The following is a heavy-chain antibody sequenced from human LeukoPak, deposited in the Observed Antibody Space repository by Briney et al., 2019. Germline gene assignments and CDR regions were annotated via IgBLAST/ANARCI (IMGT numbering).Heavy chain of an antibody. Sequence: SETLSLICTVSGGSISSGSYYWSWIRQPAGKGLEWIGRIYTSGSTNYNPSLKSRVTISVDTSKNQFSLKLSSVTAADTAVYCCARAGDLDRDMVGEAFDYWGQGTMVTVSS. CDR2: IYTSGST. V-gene: IGHV4-61*02. J-gene: IGHJ4*02. CDR3: ARAGDLDRDMVGEAFDY. CDR1: GGSISSGSYY. D-gene: IGHD5-18*01.